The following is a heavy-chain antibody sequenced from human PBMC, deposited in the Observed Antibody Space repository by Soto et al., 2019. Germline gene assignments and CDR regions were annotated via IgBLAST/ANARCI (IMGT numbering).Heavy chain of an antibody. CDR2: ISFDGNNQ. D-gene: IGHD2-21*01. CDR1: GFTFSRNA. CDR3: ARGFQSPFGY. Sequence: GGSLRLSCEASGFTFSRNAMHWVRQAPGKGLEWVAVISFDGNNQYYTDSVKGRFTISRDNSKNTLDLQMNSLRREDTAVYYCARGFQSPFGYWGQGALVTVSS. J-gene: IGHJ4*02. V-gene: IGHV3-30-3*01.